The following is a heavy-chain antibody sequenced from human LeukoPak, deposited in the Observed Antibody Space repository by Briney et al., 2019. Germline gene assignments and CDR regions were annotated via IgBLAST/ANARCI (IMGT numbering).Heavy chain of an antibody. Sequence: GGSLRLSCAASGFTFSSYSMNWVRQAPGKGLEWVSYISSSSTTIYYGDSVEGRFTISRDNAKNSLYLQMNSLRAEDTAVYYCARVPDIAAAGNWFDPWGQGALVTVSS. D-gene: IGHD6-13*01. J-gene: IGHJ5*02. CDR3: ARVPDIAAAGNWFDP. V-gene: IGHV3-48*04. CDR1: GFTFSSYS. CDR2: ISSSSTTI.